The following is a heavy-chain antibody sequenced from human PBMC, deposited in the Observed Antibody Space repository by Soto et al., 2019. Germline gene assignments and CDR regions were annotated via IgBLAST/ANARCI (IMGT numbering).Heavy chain of an antibody. D-gene: IGHD6-13*01. Sequence: TSETLSLTCTISGGSISSYYWSWIRQPPGKGLEWIGYIYHSGSTNYNPSLKSRVTISVDTSKNQFSLKLSSVTAADTAVYYCARVIAATPTRFDPWGQGTLVTVS. V-gene: IGHV4-59*01. CDR2: IYHSGST. J-gene: IGHJ5*02. CDR1: GGSISSYY. CDR3: ARVIAATPTRFDP.